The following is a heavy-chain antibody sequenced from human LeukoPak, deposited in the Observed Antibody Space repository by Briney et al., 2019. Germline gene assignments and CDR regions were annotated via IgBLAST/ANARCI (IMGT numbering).Heavy chain of an antibody. D-gene: IGHD3-3*01. CDR3: AKDPHYDFWSGYSSCY. CDR2: ISGSGGST. V-gene: IGHV3-23*01. CDR1: GFTFRSYE. J-gene: IGHJ4*02. Sequence: GGSLRLSCAASGFTFRSYEMNWVRQAPGKGLEWVSAISGSGGSTYYADSVKGRFTISRDNSKNTLYLQMNSLRAEDTAVYYCAKDPHYDFWSGYSSCYWGQGTLVTVSS.